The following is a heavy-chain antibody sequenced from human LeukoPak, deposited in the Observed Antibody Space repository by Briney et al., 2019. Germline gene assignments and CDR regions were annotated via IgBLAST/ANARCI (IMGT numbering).Heavy chain of an antibody. J-gene: IGHJ6*04. CDR1: GGTFSSYA. V-gene: IGHV1-69*13. Sequence: GASVKVSCTASGGTFSSYAISWVRQAPGQGLEWMGGIISDFNITHYPQKFQGRVTITADDSTSTAYMELSSLRFEDTAVYYCSKDLYCMDVWGKGTTVTVSS. CDR2: IISDFNIT. CDR3: SKDLYCMDV.